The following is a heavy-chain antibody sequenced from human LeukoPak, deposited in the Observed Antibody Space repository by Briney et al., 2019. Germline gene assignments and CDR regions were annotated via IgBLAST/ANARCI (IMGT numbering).Heavy chain of an antibody. Sequence: PGGSLRLSCAASGFTFSNYGMHWVRQAPGKGLEWVAFIYYHGNNKNYADFVKGRFTISRDNSKNTLFLQMNSLRAEDTAVYYCARGNYYGSGCDFWDQGFLVTVSS. V-gene: IGHV3-30*02. CDR2: IYYHGNNK. CDR1: GFTFSNYG. D-gene: IGHD3-10*01. CDR3: ARGNYYGSGCDF. J-gene: IGHJ4*02.